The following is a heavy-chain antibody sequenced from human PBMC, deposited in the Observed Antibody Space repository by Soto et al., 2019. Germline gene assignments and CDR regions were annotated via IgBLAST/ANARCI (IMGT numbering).Heavy chain of an antibody. CDR1: GYTFTSYY. D-gene: IGHD2-2*03. CDR2: INPSGGST. CDR3: ASALDIVLVPAAGDYYYYGMDV. V-gene: IGHV1-46*01. J-gene: IGHJ6*02. Sequence: GASVKVSCKASGYTFTSYYMHWVRQAPGQGLEWMGIINPSGGSTSYAQKFQGRVTMTRDTSTSTVYMELSSLRSEDMAVYYCASALDIVLVPAAGDYYYYGMDVWGQGTTVTVSS.